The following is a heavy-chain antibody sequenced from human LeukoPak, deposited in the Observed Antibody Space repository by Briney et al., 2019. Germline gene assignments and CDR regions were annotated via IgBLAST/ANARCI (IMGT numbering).Heavy chain of an antibody. J-gene: IGHJ4*02. V-gene: IGHV3-7*01. D-gene: IGHD2-15*01. CDR3: ARDGVVAGAYFDC. Sequence: PGGSPRLSCAASGFAFSGHWMSWVRQAPGKGLEWVANINQDGSEKYYVDSVKGRFTFSRDNAKNSLYLQMNNLRAEDTAVYYCARDGVVAGAYFDCWGQGTLVTVSS. CDR2: INQDGSEK. CDR1: GFAFSGHW.